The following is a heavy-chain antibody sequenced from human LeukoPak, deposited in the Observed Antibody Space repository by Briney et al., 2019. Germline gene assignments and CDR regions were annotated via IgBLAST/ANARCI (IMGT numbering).Heavy chain of an antibody. D-gene: IGHD6-19*01. CDR3: AKGDGYISGWYAY. CDR2: ISWNSGSI. J-gene: IGHJ4*02. V-gene: IGHV3-9*01. Sequence: HWVRQXPGKGLEWVSGISWNSGSIGYADSVKGRFTISRDNAKNSLYLQMNSLRAEDTALYYCAKGDGYISGWYAYWGQGTLVTVSS.